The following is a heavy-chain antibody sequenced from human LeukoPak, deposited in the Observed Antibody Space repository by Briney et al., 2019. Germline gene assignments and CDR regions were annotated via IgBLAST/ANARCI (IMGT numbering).Heavy chain of an antibody. J-gene: IGHJ4*02. D-gene: IGHD6-13*01. V-gene: IGHV3-30*02. CDR2: IRYDGSDK. CDR1: GFPFSSYG. Sequence: GGSVRLSCAASGFPFSSYGMHWVRQAPGKGLEWVAFIRYDGSDKYYADSVKGRFTISRENSKNTLYLQMNSLRGEDMAVYYCAKDQDSSSWYVDYWGQGTLVTVSS. CDR3: AKDQDSSSWYVDY.